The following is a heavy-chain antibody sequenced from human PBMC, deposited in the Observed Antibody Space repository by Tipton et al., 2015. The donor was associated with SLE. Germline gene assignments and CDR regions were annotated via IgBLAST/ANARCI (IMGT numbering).Heavy chain of an antibody. CDR2: IYHSGST. Sequence: TLSLTCAVSGGSISSGGYSWSWIRQPPGKGLEWIGYIYHSGSTYYNPSLKSRVTISVDKSKNQFSLKLSSVTAADTAMYYCARGADNSGGWYVDYWGQGTLVTVSS. CDR3: ARGADNSGGWYVDY. J-gene: IGHJ4*02. CDR1: GGSISSGGYS. V-gene: IGHV4-30-2*01. D-gene: IGHD6-19*01.